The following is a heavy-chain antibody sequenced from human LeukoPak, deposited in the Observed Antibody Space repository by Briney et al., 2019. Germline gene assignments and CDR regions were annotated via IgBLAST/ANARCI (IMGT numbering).Heavy chain of an antibody. V-gene: IGHV3-48*03. D-gene: IGHD6-13*01. CDR1: GFIFSNYE. J-gene: IGHJ4*02. CDR3: ARGTSSSC. CDR2: ISSSGSTI. Sequence: PGGSLRLSCAASGFIFSNYEINWVRQAPGRGLEWVSHISSSGSTIYYADSVKGRFTISRDNTQNSVYLQMNSLRAEDTAVYYCARGTSSSCWGQGTLVTVSS.